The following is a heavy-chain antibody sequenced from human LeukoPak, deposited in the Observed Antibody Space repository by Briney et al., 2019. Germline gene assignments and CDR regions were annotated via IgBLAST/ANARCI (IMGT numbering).Heavy chain of an antibody. CDR1: GFTFGSYG. V-gene: IGHV3-30*02. CDR3: AKELELRTYYYYYMDV. D-gene: IGHD1-7*01. Sequence: GGSLRLSCAASGFTFGSYGMHWVRQAPGKGLEWVAFIRYDGNNKYYVDSVKGRFTISRDNSGNTLYIQMNSLKAEDTAVYYCAKELELRTYYYYYMDVWGKGTTVTVSS. J-gene: IGHJ6*03. CDR2: IRYDGNNK.